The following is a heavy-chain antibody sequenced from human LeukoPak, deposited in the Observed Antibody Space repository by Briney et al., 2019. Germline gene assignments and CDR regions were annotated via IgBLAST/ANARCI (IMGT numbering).Heavy chain of an antibody. CDR3: ARGIVATITGKSNWFDP. Sequence: PSQTLSLTCTVSGGSLSSGGYYWSWIRQHPGKGLERIGYIYYSGSTYYNPSLKSRVTISVDTYKNQFSLKLSSVTAADTAVYYCARGIVATITGKSNWFDPWGQGTLVTVSS. CDR1: GGSLSSGGYY. D-gene: IGHD5-12*01. CDR2: IYYSGST. V-gene: IGHV4-31*03. J-gene: IGHJ5*02.